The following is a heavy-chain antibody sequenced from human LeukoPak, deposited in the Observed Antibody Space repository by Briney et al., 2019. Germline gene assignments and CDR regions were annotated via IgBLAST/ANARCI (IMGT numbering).Heavy chain of an antibody. CDR2: INHNGST. J-gene: IGHJ4*02. CDR3: ARRGYNYNFG. V-gene: IGHV4-39*07. CDR1: GGSISNSIYY. D-gene: IGHD5-18*01. Sequence: PSETLSLTCTVSGGSISNSIYYWSWIRQPPGKGLEWIGEINHNGSTNYNPSLKSRVTISVDTSKNQFSLKVNSVTAADTAVYYCARRGYNYNFGWGQGTLVTVSS.